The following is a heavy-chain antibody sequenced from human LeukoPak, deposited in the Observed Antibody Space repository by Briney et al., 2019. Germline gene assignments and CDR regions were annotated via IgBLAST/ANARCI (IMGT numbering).Heavy chain of an antibody. Sequence: PGGSLRLSCAASGFTFSSYGMHWVRQAPGKGLEWVAFIRYDGSNKYYADSVKGRFTVSRDNSKNTLYLQMNSLRAEDTAVYYCAKDHRYFDWIRYFDYWGQGTLVTVSS. CDR1: GFTFSSYG. CDR2: IRYDGSNK. V-gene: IGHV3-30*02. D-gene: IGHD3-9*01. CDR3: AKDHRYFDWIRYFDY. J-gene: IGHJ4*02.